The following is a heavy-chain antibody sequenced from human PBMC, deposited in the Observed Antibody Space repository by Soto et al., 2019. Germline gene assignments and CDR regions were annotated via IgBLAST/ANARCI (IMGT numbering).Heavy chain of an antibody. V-gene: IGHV1-2*04. D-gene: IGHD6-13*01. J-gene: IGHJ6*03. CDR1: GYTFTGYY. CDR3: ARASRDSSSWYISHYYYYYYMDV. Sequence: ASVKVSCKASGYTFTGYYMHWVRQAPEQGLEWMGWINPNSGGTNYAQKFQGWVTMTRDTSISTAYMELSRLRSDDTAVYYCARASRDSSSWYISHYYYYYYMDVWGKGTTVTVSS. CDR2: INPNSGGT.